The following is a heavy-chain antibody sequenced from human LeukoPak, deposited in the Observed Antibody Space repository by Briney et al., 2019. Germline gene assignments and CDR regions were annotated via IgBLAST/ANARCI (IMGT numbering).Heavy chain of an antibody. CDR3: AKNGKYYFDY. Sequence: GGSLRLSCAASGFTVSSNYMSWVRQAPGRGLEWVSVIYSGGSTYYADSVKGRFTLSRDNSKNTLYLQMNSLRAEDTAVYYCAKNGKYYFDYWGQGTLLTVSS. CDR1: GFTVSSNY. CDR2: IYSGGST. J-gene: IGHJ4*02. V-gene: IGHV3-53*01.